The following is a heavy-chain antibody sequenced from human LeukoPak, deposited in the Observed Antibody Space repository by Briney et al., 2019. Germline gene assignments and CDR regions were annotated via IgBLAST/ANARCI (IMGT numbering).Heavy chain of an antibody. D-gene: IGHD4-23*01. CDR2: ISGRGGST. CDR1: GFTFSTYA. J-gene: IGHJ4*02. V-gene: IGHV3-23*01. Sequence: GGSLRLSCVASGFTFSTYAMTWVRQAPGKGPEWVSAISGRGGSTYYADSVKGRFTISRDNSKNTVYLQMNSLRAEDTAVYYCAKDVTVVTPRDLFDYWGQGTLVTVSS. CDR3: AKDVTVVTPRDLFDY.